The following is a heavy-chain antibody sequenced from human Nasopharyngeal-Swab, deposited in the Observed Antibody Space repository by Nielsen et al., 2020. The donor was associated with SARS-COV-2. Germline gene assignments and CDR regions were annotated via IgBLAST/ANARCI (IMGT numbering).Heavy chain of an antibody. Sequence: GESLKISCAASGFTFSNAWMSWVRQAPGKGLEWVGRIKSKTDGGTTDYAAPVKGRFTISRDDSKNTLYLQMNSLKTEDTAVYYCTTPHCTGGVCYTQGDFDYWGQGTLVTVSS. D-gene: IGHD2-8*02. J-gene: IGHJ4*02. V-gene: IGHV3-15*01. CDR3: TTPHCTGGVCYTQGDFDY. CDR2: IKSKTDGGTT. CDR1: GFTFSNAW.